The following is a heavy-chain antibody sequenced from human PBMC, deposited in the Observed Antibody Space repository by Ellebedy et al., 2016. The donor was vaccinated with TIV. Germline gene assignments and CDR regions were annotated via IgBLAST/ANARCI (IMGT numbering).Heavy chain of an antibody. J-gene: IGHJ3*02. V-gene: IGHV3-53*04. CDR1: GFTVSDNY. CDR2: IYRGGGT. Sequence: GGSLRLSCAASGFTVSDNYITWVRQAPGKGLEWVSVIYRGGGTYYADSVKGRFTISRHSSENTLFLQMNSLRTEDTAMYFCARHLIVGPTVGSFDIWGQGTMVTVSS. CDR3: ARHLIVGPTVGSFDI. D-gene: IGHD1-26*01.